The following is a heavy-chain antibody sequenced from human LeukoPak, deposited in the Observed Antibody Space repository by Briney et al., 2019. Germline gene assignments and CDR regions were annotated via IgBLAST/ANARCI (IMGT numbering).Heavy chain of an antibody. V-gene: IGHV4-39*01. D-gene: IGHD3-22*01. CDR1: GGSISSSSYY. J-gene: IGHJ4*02. CDR3: ASSGYYHPFDY. CDR2: IYYSGST. Sequence: SETLSLTCTVSGGSISSSSYYWGWIRQPPGKGLEWIGGIYYSGSTYYNPSLKSRVTISVDTSKNQFSLKLSSVTAADTAVYYCASSGYYHPFDYWGQGTLVTVSS.